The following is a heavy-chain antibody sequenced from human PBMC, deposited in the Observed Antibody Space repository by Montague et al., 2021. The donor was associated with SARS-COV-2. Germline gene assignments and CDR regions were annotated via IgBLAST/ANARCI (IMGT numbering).Heavy chain of an antibody. Sequence: SLRLSCAASGFSFSSKYMTWVRQPPGKGLEWVSTIYSGDTAYYADSVQGRFTISRDHSKNTVFLQMNSLRAEDTALYYCATFYVDTVSVTNAFDLWGQGTLVSVSS. D-gene: IGHD5-18*01. CDR2: IYSGDTA. CDR3: ATFYVDTVSVTNAFDL. J-gene: IGHJ3*01. CDR1: GFSFSSKY. V-gene: IGHV3-53*01.